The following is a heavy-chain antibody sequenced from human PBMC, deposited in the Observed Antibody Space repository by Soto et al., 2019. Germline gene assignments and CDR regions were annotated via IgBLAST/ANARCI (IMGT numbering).Heavy chain of an antibody. Sequence: QVQVVESGGGVVQPGGSLTLSCAASGFTFINYGLHWVRQAPGKGLEWVAGISYDGSKKYYADSVKGQFTISRDSSTNTLFLQMNTVRPEDTAVYYCAREGPLDIWCGLGLDYWGQGTLVTVSS. D-gene: IGHD3-16*01. V-gene: IGHV3-30*03. CDR3: AREGPLDIWCGLGLDY. CDR1: GFTFINYG. J-gene: IGHJ4*01. CDR2: ISYDGSKK.